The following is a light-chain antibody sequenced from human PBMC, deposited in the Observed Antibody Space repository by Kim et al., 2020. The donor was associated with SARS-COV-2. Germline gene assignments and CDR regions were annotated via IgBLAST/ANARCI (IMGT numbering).Light chain of an antibody. CDR3: QQTYTTPVT. Sequence: ASGGDRVTITCRASQSITTYLNWYQQNPAKAPSLLIYDASSLQSGVPSRFSGSGSGTDFTLTISSLQPEDFATYYCQQTYTTPVTFGGGTKVEIK. CDR1: QSITTY. V-gene: IGKV1-39*01. J-gene: IGKJ4*01. CDR2: DAS.